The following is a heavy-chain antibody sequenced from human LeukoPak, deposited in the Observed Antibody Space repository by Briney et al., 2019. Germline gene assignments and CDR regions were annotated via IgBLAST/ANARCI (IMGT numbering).Heavy chain of an antibody. CDR1: GFTFSSYT. Sequence: GGSLRLSCAASGFTFSSYTMHWVRQAPGKGPEYVSAISSNGDSTYYASSVKGRFTISRDNSKNTLYLQMGSLRTEDMAVYYCASLRGWGDFDYWGQGTLVTVSS. CDR3: ASLRGWGDFDY. V-gene: IGHV3-64*01. J-gene: IGHJ4*02. CDR2: ISSNGDST. D-gene: IGHD3-16*01.